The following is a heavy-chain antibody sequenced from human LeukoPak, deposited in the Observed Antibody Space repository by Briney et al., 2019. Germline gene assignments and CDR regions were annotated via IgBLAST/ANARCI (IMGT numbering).Heavy chain of an antibody. D-gene: IGHD5-18*01. Sequence: EASVKVSCKASGGTFSSYTISWVRQAPGQGLEWMGRIIPILGIANYAQKFQGGVTITADKSTSTACMELSSLRSEDTAVYYCARDWGVGGYSYGNAFDIWGQGTMVTVSS. J-gene: IGHJ3*02. CDR3: ARDWGVGGYSYGNAFDI. V-gene: IGHV1-69*04. CDR1: GGTFSSYT. CDR2: IIPILGIA.